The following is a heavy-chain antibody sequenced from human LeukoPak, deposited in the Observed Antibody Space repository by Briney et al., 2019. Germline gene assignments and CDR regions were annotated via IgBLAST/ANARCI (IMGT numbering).Heavy chain of an antibody. V-gene: IGHV4-34*01. CDR2: INYSGST. Sequence: SETLTRTCAVYGGSFSGYYWSWIRQSPGKGLEWIGEINYSGSTNYNPSLKSRVTISIDTSKNQFSLKLSSVTAADTAVYYCARHPGAKQLVLYYFDYWGQETLVTVSS. CDR3: ARHPGAKQLVLYYFDY. J-gene: IGHJ4*02. CDR1: GGSFSGYY. D-gene: IGHD6-13*01.